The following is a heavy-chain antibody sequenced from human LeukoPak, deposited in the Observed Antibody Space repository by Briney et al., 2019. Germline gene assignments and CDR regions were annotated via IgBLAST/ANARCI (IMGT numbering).Heavy chain of an antibody. CDR3: GRSLITMVRGVIAH. V-gene: IGHV3-23*01. D-gene: IGHD3-10*01. CDR2: ISGSGGST. J-gene: IGHJ4*02. Sequence: GGSLRLSCAASGFTFSSYAMSWVRQAPGKGLERVSAISGSGGSTYYADSVKGRFTISRDNSKNTLYLQMNSLRAEDTAVYYCGRSLITMVRGVIAHWGQGTLVTVSS. CDR1: GFTFSSYA.